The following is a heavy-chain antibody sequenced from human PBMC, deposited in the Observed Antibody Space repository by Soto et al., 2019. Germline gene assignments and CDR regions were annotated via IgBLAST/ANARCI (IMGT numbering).Heavy chain of an antibody. Sequence: SETLSLTCTVSGGSISSYYWSWIRQPPGKGLEWIGYIYYSGSTNYNPSLKSRVTISVDTSKNQFSLKLSSVTAADTAVYYCARHRPDDYGDYYWFDPWGQGTLVTVSS. J-gene: IGHJ5*02. CDR2: IYYSGST. D-gene: IGHD4-17*01. CDR1: GGSISSYY. CDR3: ARHRPDDYGDYYWFDP. V-gene: IGHV4-59*08.